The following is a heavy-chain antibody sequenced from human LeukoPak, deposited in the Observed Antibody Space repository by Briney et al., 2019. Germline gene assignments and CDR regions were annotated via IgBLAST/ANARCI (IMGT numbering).Heavy chain of an antibody. D-gene: IGHD3-22*01. J-gene: IGHJ6*02. CDR1: RFTFSSSS. V-gene: IGHV3-30*04. Sequence: GGSLRLSCAASRFTFSSSSMNWVRQAPGKGLEWVAVISYDGSNKFYADSVKGRFTISRDNSKNTLYLQMSSLRAYDTAVYYCARPLSNGDFHESGGCYPYAMDVWGQGTTVTVSS. CDR2: ISYDGSNK. CDR3: ARPLSNGDFHESGGCYPYAMDV.